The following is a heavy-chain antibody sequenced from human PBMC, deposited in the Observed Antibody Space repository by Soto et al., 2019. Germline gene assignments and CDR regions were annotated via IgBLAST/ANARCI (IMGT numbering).Heavy chain of an antibody. CDR3: ARANSLVSFDY. CDR1: GGSISSGGYY. Sequence: TLSLTSTVSGGSISSGGYYWSWIRQHPGKGLEWIGYIYYSGSTYYNPSLKSRVTISVDTSKNQFSLKLSSVTAADTAVYYCARANSLVSFDYWGQGTLVTVSS. V-gene: IGHV4-31*03. J-gene: IGHJ4*02. D-gene: IGHD2-8*01. CDR2: IYYSGST.